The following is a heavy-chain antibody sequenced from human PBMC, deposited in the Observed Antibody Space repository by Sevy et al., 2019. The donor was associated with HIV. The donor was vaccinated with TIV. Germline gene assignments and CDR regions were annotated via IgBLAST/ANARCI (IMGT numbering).Heavy chain of an antibody. J-gene: IGHJ6*01. CDR2: ISGSGGST. CDR3: AKDRPDYDFWSGYYTFDYYYYGMDV. Sequence: GGSQRLSCAASGFTFSSYAMSWVRQAPGKGLEWVSAISGSGGSTYYADSVKGRFTISRDNSKNTLYLQMNSLRAEDTAVYYCAKDRPDYDFWSGYYTFDYYYYGMDVWGQGTTVTVSS. CDR1: GFTFSSYA. V-gene: IGHV3-23*01. D-gene: IGHD3-3*01.